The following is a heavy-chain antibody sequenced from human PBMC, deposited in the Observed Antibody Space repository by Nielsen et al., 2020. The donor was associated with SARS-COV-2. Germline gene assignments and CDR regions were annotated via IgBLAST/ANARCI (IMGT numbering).Heavy chain of an antibody. CDR2: ISYDGSNK. CDR1: GFTFSSYA. D-gene: IGHD3-22*01. Sequence: GGSLRLSCAASGFTFSSYAMHWVRQAPGKGLEWVAVISYDGSNKYYADSVKGRFTISRDNSKNTLYLQMNSLRAEDTAVYYCARGGSSGYYYSYFDYWGQGTLVTVSS. V-gene: IGHV3-30-3*01. J-gene: IGHJ4*02. CDR3: ARGGSSGYYYSYFDY.